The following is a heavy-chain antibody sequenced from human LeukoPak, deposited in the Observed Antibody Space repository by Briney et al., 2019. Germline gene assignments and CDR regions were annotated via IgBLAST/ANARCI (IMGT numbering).Heavy chain of an antibody. J-gene: IGHJ4*02. Sequence: GASVKVSCKASGYTFTSYDISGERQATGQGLEWMGWMNPNSGNTGYAQKVQGRVTMPRNTSISTAYMELSSMRSEDTAVYYCARGRGFSYGRARGYYFDYWGQGTLVTVSS. CDR1: GYTFTSYD. D-gene: IGHD5-18*01. V-gene: IGHV1-8*01. CDR2: MNPNSGNT. CDR3: ARGRGFSYGRARGYYFDY.